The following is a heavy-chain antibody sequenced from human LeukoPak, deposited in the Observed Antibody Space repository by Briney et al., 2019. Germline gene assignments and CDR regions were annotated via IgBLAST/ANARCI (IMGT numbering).Heavy chain of an antibody. V-gene: IGHV3-23*01. Sequence: PGGSLRLSCAASRFTFSNYAMSWVRQAPGKGLEWVSAISGSGGSTYYADSVKGRFTISRDNSKNTLYPQMNSLRAEDTAVYYCAKYPSTGLDYFYYLDVWGKGTTVTVSS. CDR2: ISGSGGST. CDR3: AKYPSTGLDYFYYLDV. D-gene: IGHD1-1*01. J-gene: IGHJ6*03. CDR1: RFTFSNYA.